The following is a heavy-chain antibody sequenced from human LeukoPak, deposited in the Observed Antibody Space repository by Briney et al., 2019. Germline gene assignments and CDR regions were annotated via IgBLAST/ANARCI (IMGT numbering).Heavy chain of an antibody. D-gene: IGHD3-3*01. CDR1: GFTFSDYY. J-gene: IGHJ5*02. CDR3: AKQFWRTQRYNWFDP. Sequence: PGGSLRLSCAVSGFTFSDYYMSWIRQAPGKGLEWVSAISGSGGSTYYADSVKGRFTISRDNSKNTLYLQMNSLRAEDTAVYYCAKQFWRTQRYNWFDPWGQGTLVTVSS. V-gene: IGHV3-23*01. CDR2: ISGSGGST.